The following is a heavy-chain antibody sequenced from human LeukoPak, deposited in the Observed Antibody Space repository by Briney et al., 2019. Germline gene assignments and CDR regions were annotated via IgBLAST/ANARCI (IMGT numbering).Heavy chain of an antibody. V-gene: IGHV4-59*11. D-gene: IGHD4-11*01. Sequence: SETLSLTCTVSGGSISSHSWSWIRQPPGKGLEWIGYMYHSGSTKYNPSLKSRVTISVDTSKNQFSLRLSSVTAADTAVYYCALGVDYSNYRDAFDIWGQGTMVTVSS. CDR3: ALGVDYSNYRDAFDI. CDR1: GGSISSHS. CDR2: MYHSGST. J-gene: IGHJ3*02.